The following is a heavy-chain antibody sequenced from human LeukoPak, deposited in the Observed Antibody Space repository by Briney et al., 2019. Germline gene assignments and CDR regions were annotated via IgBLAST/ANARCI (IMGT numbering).Heavy chain of an antibody. CDR3: AREPIAAAGSRGIDY. Sequence: PGGSLRLSCAASGFTVSSNYMSWVCQAPGKGLEWVSVIYSGGSTYYADSVKGRFTISRDNSKNTLYLQMNSLRAEDTAVYYCAREPIAAAGSRGIDYWGQGTLVTVSS. D-gene: IGHD6-13*01. CDR2: IYSGGST. J-gene: IGHJ4*02. CDR1: GFTVSSNY. V-gene: IGHV3-66*01.